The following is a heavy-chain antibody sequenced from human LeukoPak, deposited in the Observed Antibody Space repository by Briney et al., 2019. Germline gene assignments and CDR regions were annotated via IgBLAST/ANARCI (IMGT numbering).Heavy chain of an antibody. CDR3: ARGIAARPRSFDY. CDR2: ISSSGSTI. J-gene: IGHJ4*02. CDR1: EFTFSSYA. V-gene: IGHV3-11*01. D-gene: IGHD6-6*01. Sequence: GGSLRLSCAASEFTFSSYAMSWIRQAPGKGLEWVSYISSSGSTIYYADSVKGRFTISRDNAKNSLYLQMNSLRAEDTAVYYCARGIAARPRSFDYWGQGTLVTVSS.